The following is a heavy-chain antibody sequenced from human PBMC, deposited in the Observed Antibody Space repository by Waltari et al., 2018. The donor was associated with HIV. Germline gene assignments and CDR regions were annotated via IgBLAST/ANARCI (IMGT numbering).Heavy chain of an antibody. D-gene: IGHD7-27*01. V-gene: IGHV3-48*01. CDR2: ISRSSSSI. J-gene: IGHJ4*02. CDR3: ARDINGGWGY. Sequence: EVQLVESGGGLVQPGGSLRLSCGASGFPFRNYTMNWVRQDPGKGLEWVSYISRSSSSIFYADSVKGRFTISRDNAKNSLYLQMNSLRVEDTAVYYCARDINGGWGYWGQGTLVTVAS. CDR1: GFPFRNYT.